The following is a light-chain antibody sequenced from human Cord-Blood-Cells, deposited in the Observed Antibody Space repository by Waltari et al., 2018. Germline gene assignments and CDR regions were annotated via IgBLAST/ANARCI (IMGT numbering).Light chain of an antibody. CDR3: QQSYSTPFT. Sequence: VTITCRASQSISSYLNWYQQKPGKAPKLLIYAASSLQSGVPSRFSGSGSGTDFTLTISSLQPEDFATYYCQQSYSTPFTFGPGTKVDIK. J-gene: IGKJ3*01. CDR1: QSISSY. V-gene: IGKV1-39*01. CDR2: AAS.